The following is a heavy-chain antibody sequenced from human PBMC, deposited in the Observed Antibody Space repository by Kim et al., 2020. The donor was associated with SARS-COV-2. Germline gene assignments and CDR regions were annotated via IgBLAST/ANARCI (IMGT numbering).Heavy chain of an antibody. CDR2: ISYDGSNK. Sequence: GGSLRLSCAASGFTFSSYAMHWVRQAPGKGLEWVAVISYDGSNKYYADSVKGRFTISRDNSKNTLYLQMNSLRAEDTAVYYCARGLNEGSGSYLNWFDPW. D-gene: IGHD3-10*01. J-gene: IGHJ5*02. CDR1: GFTFSSYA. V-gene: IGHV3-30-3*01. CDR3: ARGLNEGSGSYLNWFDP.